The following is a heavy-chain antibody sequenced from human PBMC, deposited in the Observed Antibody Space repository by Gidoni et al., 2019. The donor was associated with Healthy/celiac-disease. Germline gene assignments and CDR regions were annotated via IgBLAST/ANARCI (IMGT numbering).Heavy chain of an antibody. D-gene: IGHD2-15*01. CDR1: GFPFCSYA. J-gene: IGHJ4*02. CDR3: ARGRVVDPFFDY. V-gene: IGHV3-30-3*01. Sequence: VQRVESGGGVVQPGRALRLSCAAPGFPFCSYAMHRVHQAPGKGLEGVAVILYDGSNTYYADSVKGRFTISRDNSKNTLYLQMNSLRAEDTAVYYCARGRVVDPFFDYWGQGTLVTVSS. CDR2: ILYDGSNT.